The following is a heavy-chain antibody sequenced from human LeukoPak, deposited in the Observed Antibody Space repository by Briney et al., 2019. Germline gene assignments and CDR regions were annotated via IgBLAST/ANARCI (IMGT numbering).Heavy chain of an antibody. CDR2: IYYSGST. Sequence: SETLSLTCTVSGGSISSYYWSWIRQPPGKGLEWIGYIYYSGSTNYNPSLKSRVTISVDTSKNQFSLKLSSVTAADTAVYYCARGPIDGYNYEDYWGQGTLVTVSS. D-gene: IGHD5-24*01. J-gene: IGHJ4*02. CDR1: GGSISSYY. V-gene: IGHV4-59*01. CDR3: ARGPIDGYNYEDY.